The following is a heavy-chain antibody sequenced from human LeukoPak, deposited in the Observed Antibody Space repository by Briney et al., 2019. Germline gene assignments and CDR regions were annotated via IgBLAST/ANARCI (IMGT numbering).Heavy chain of an antibody. CDR1: GGSISSYY. Sequence: KPSETLSLTCTVSGGSISSYYWSWIRQSPGKGLEWIGNIYYSGSTNYNPSLKSRVTISVDTSKNQFSLKLSSVTAADTAVYYCARSYRNYYPFDYWGQGTLVTVSS. CDR3: ARSYRNYYPFDY. J-gene: IGHJ4*02. D-gene: IGHD4-11*01. V-gene: IGHV4-59*01. CDR2: IYYSGST.